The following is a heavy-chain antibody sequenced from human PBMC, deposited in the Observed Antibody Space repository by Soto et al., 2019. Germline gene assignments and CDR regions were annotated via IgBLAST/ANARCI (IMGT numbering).Heavy chain of an antibody. D-gene: IGHD6-6*01. J-gene: IGHJ4*02. Sequence: PSETLSLTCTVSGGSISSGGYYWSWIRQHPGKGLEWIGYIYYSGSTYYNPSLKSRVTISVDTSKNQFSLKLSSVTAADTAVYYCARADIAALTKFIDYWGQGTLVTVSS. CDR1: GGSISSGGYY. CDR3: ARADIAALTKFIDY. CDR2: IYYSGST. V-gene: IGHV4-31*03.